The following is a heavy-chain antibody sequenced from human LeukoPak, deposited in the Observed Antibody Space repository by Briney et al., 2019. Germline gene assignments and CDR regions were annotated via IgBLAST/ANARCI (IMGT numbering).Heavy chain of an antibody. D-gene: IGHD6-13*01. J-gene: IGHJ4*02. CDR2: IYSSGNT. CDR3: ARVSDSSWIFDY. V-gene: IGHV4-39*07. Sequence: SETLSLTCTVSGGSISTTNYYWGWIRQPPGRDLEWIGSIYSSGNTYYNPSLKSRVTISVDTSKNQFSLKLSSVTAADTAVYYCARVSDSSWIFDYWGQGTLVTVSS. CDR1: GGSISTTNYY.